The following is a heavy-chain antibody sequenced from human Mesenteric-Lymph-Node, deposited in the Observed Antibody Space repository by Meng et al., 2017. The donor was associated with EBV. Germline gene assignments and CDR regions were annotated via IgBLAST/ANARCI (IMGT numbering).Heavy chain of an antibody. J-gene: IGHJ5*02. CDR3: ARAYNSGYLMGWLDP. V-gene: IGHV1-18*01. Sequence: QVQVVQSGAEVRKPGVSVKVSCRSSGYTFTDYGITWVRQAPGQGLECMGWIRGYNGDTKYARNFQGRVTMTTDTSTSTAYMELRSLRSDDTAVYYCARAYNSGYLMGWLDPWGQGTLVTVSS. D-gene: IGHD3-22*01. CDR2: IRGYNGDT. CDR1: GYTFTDYG.